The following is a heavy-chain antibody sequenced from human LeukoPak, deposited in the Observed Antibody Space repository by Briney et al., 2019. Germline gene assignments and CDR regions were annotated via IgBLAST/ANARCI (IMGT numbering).Heavy chain of an antibody. Sequence: SETLSLTCNVSGDSISSYYWNWIRQPPGKGLEWIGYIYDSGSTNYNPSLKSRVTISVDTSKNQFSLKLSSVTAADTAVYYCARGASHLGYWGQGTLVTVSS. CDR3: ARGASHLGY. CDR1: GDSISSYY. V-gene: IGHV4-59*12. J-gene: IGHJ4*02. CDR2: IYDSGST.